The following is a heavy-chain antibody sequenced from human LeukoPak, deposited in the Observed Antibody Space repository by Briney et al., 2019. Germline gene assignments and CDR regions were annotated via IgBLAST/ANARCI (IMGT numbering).Heavy chain of an antibody. CDR2: MNPNSGNT. D-gene: IGHD4-17*01. J-gene: IGHJ4*02. CDR3: ARGRILYGDADY. Sequence: GASVKVSCKASGYTFSSYDINWVRQATGQGLEWMGWMNPNSGNTGYAQKFQGRLTMTRNTSITTAYMDLSSLRSEDAAVYYCARGRILYGDADYWGQGTLVTVSS. CDR1: GYTFSSYD. V-gene: IGHV1-8*01.